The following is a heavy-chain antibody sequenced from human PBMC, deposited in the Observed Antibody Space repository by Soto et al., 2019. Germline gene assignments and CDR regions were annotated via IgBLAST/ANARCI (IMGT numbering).Heavy chain of an antibody. V-gene: IGHV4-34*01. CDR2: INHSGST. J-gene: IGHJ4*02. CDR1: GGSFSGYY. Sequence: KPSETLSLTCAVYGGSFSGYYWSWIRQPPGKGLEWIGEINHSGSTNYNPSLKSRVTISVDTPKNQFSLKLSSVTAADTAVYYCARVRNYDILTGYYKGCFDYCGQGTLVTAPQ. CDR3: ARVRNYDILTGYYKGCFDY. D-gene: IGHD3-9*01.